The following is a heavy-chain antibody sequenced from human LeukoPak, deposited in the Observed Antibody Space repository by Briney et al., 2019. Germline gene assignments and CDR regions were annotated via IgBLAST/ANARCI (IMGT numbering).Heavy chain of an antibody. D-gene: IGHD6-13*01. CDR2: ISAYNGNT. CDR3: ARVIAAAGTEVDY. V-gene: IGHV1-18*01. Sequence: ASVKVSCKASGYTFTSYGISWVRQAPGQGLEWMGWISAYNGNTNYAQKLQGRVTMTRDTSISTAYMELSRLRSDDTAVYYCARVIAAAGTEVDYWGQGTLVTVSS. CDR1: GYTFTSYG. J-gene: IGHJ4*02.